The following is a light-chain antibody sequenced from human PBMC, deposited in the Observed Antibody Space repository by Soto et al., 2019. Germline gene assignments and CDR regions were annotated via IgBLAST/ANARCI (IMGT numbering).Light chain of an antibody. J-gene: IGLJ1*01. CDR1: SGHSSYA. CDR3: QTGGV. CDR2: LNSDGSH. V-gene: IGLV4-69*01. Sequence: QLVLTQSPSASASLGASVKLTCTLSSGHSSYAIAWHQQQPEKGPRYLMKLNSDGSHSKGDGIPDRFSGSSSGAERYLTISSLQSEDGADYYCQTGGVFGTGTKVTVL.